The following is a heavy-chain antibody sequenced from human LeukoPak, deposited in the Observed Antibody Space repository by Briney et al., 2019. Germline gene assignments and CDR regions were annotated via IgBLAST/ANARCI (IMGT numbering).Heavy chain of an antibody. CDR2: INPSGGST. Sequence: GASVKVSCKASGYTFTSYYMHWVRQAPGQGLEWMGIINPSGGSTSYARKFQGRVTMTRDMSTSTVYMELSSLRSEDTAVYYCARGLGTYDWFDPWGQGTLVTVSS. CDR1: GYTFTSYY. V-gene: IGHV1-46*01. CDR3: ARGLGTYDWFDP. D-gene: IGHD7-27*01. J-gene: IGHJ5*02.